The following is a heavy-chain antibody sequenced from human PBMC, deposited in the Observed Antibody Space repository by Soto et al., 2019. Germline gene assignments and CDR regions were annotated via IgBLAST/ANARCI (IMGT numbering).Heavy chain of an antibody. CDR3: ARDTGHYDSSGYDAFDI. CDR1: GYTFTSYY. J-gene: IGHJ3*02. CDR2: INPSGGST. V-gene: IGHV1-46*01. D-gene: IGHD3-22*01. Sequence: ASVKVSCKASGYTFTSYYMHWVRQAPGQGLEWMGIINPSGGSTSYAQKFQGRVTMTRDTSTSTVYMELSSLRSEDTAVYYCARDTGHYDSSGYDAFDIWGQGTMVTVSS.